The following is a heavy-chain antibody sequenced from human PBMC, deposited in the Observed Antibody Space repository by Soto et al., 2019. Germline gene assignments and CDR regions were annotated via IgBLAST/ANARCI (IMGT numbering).Heavy chain of an antibody. V-gene: IGHV3-21*01. CDR2: ISSSSSYI. CDR1: GFTFSSYW. Sequence: GGSLRLSCAASGFTFSSYWMHWVRQAPGKGLVWVSPISSSSSYIYYADSVKGRFTISRDNAKNSLYLQMNSLRAEDTAVYYYCARSLAGNPYYFDYWGQGTLVTVSS. D-gene: IGHD6-13*01. J-gene: IGHJ4*02. CDR3: ARSLAGNPYYFDY.